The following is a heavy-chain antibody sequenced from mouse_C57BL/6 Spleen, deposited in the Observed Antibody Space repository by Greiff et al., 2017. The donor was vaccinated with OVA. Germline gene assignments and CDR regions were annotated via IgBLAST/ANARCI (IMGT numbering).Heavy chain of an antibody. CDR3: ARARGCNYCAVDY. D-gene: IGHD2-1*01. V-gene: IGHV1-64*01. CDR2: INPNSGST. Sequence: VQLQQPGAELVKPGASVKLSCKASGYTFTSYWMHWVKQRPGQGLGWIGMINPNSGSTNYNEKFKSKATLTVDKSSSTAYMQLSSLTSEDSAVSVCARARGCNYCAVDYWGKGATVTVSS. J-gene: IGHJ4*01. CDR1: GYTFTSYW.